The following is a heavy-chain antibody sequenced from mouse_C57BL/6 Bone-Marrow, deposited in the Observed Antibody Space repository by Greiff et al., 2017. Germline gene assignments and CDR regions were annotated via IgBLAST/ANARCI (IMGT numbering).Heavy chain of an antibody. CDR3: ARSPLGYSTPYAMDY. D-gene: IGHD2-5*01. J-gene: IGHJ4*01. Sequence: EVKLMESGGGLVKPGGSLKLSCAASGFTFSDYGMHWVRQAPEKGLEWVAYISSGSSTIYYADTVKGRFTISRDNAKNTLFLQMTSLRSEDTAMYYCARSPLGYSTPYAMDYWGQGTSVTVSS. CDR2: ISSGSSTI. V-gene: IGHV5-17*01. CDR1: GFTFSDYG.